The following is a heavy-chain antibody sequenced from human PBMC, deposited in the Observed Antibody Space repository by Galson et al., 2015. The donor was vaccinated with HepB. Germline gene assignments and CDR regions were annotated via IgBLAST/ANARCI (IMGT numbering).Heavy chain of an antibody. V-gene: IGHV3-74*01. D-gene: IGHD4-17*01. CDR1: GFTFSSYW. Sequence: SLRLSCAASGFTFSSYWMHWVRQAPGKGLVWVSRINSDGSSTSYADSVKGRFTISRDNAKNTLYLQMNSLRAEDTAVYYCARDRYPYGDYKYSQHWGQGTLVTVSS. CDR3: ARDRYPYGDYKYSQH. CDR2: INSDGSST. J-gene: IGHJ1*01.